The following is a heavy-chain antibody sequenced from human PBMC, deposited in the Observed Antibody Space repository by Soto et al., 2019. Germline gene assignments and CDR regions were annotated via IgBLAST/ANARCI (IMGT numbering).Heavy chain of an antibody. Sequence: EVQLLESGGGLAQPGGSLRLSCAASGFSFSSHAMSWVRQAPGKGLEWVAGLSGTGAASYYADSAKGRFTISKDSSKNTLYLRIDSLRAEDTALYFCAKGFTSFGVIITPLDSWGQGTLVIVSS. CDR2: LSGTGAAS. CDR1: GFSFSSHA. CDR3: AKGFTSFGVIITPLDS. D-gene: IGHD3-3*01. J-gene: IGHJ4*02. V-gene: IGHV3-23*01.